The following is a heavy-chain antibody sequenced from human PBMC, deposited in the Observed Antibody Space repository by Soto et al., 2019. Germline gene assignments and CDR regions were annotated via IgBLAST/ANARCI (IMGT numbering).Heavy chain of an antibody. V-gene: IGHV4-30-4*01. Sequence: QVQLQESGPGLVKPSQTLSLTCTVSGGSISSGDYYWSWIRQPPGKGLEWIGYIYYSGSTYYNPSLKSRVTISVDTSKNQFSLKLSSVTAADTAVYYCARARSPGSSSGGWFDPWGQGTLVTVSS. D-gene: IGHD6-6*01. J-gene: IGHJ5*02. CDR2: IYYSGST. CDR3: ARARSPGSSSGGWFDP. CDR1: GGSISSGDYY.